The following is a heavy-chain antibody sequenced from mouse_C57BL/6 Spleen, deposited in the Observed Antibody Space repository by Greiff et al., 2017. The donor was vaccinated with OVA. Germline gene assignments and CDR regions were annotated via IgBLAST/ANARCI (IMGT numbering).Heavy chain of an antibody. Sequence: EAQGVESGGGLVKPGGSLKLSCAASGFTFSSYAMSWVRQTPEKRLEWVATISDGGSYTYYPDNVKGRFTISRDNAKNNLYLQMSHLKSEDTAMYYCAREVPQDYGSSYYAMDYWGQGTSVTVSS. CDR3: AREVPQDYGSSYYAMDY. CDR1: GFTFSSYA. CDR2: ISDGGSYT. D-gene: IGHD1-1*01. V-gene: IGHV5-4*01. J-gene: IGHJ4*01.